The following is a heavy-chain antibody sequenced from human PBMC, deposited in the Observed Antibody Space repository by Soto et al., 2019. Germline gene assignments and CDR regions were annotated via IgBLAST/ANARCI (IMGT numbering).Heavy chain of an antibody. CDR2: IYYSGGT. CDR1: GGSISSYY. V-gene: IGHV4-59*01. D-gene: IGHD2-8*01. CDR3: ARNEQVEDIVLMVYHPAWFDP. J-gene: IGHJ5*02. Sequence: SETLSLTCTVSGGSISSYYWSWIRQPPGKGLEWIGYIYYSGGTNYNPSLKSRVTISVDTSKNQFSLKLSSVTAADTAVYYCARNEQVEDIVLMVYHPAWFDPWGQGTLVTVS.